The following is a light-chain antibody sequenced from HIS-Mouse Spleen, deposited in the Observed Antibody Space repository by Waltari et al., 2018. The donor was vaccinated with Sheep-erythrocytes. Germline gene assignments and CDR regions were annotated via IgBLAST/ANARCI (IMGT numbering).Light chain of an antibody. CDR2: SNN. CDR1: SSDVGGYNY. V-gene: IGLV2-11*01. J-gene: IGLJ2*01. Sequence: QSALTQPRSVSGSPGQSVTISCTGTSSDVGGYNYVSWYQQHPGKAPKLLIYSNNQRPSVVPDRFSGSKSGTSASLAISGLQSEDEADYYCAAWDDSLNGVVFGGGTKLTVL. CDR3: AAWDDSLNGVV.